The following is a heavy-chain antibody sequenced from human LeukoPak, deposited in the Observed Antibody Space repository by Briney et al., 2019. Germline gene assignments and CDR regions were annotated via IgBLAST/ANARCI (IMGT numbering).Heavy chain of an antibody. CDR1: GGSISSYY. CDR2: IYYSGST. V-gene: IGHV4-59*01. J-gene: IGHJ5*02. Sequence: SETLSLTCTVSGGSISSYYWSWIRQPPGKGLEWIGYIYYSGSTNYNPSLKSRVTISVDTSKNQFSPKLSSVTAADTAVYYCARSFGELENWFDPWGQGTLVTVSS. CDR3: ARSFGELENWFDP. D-gene: IGHD3-10*01.